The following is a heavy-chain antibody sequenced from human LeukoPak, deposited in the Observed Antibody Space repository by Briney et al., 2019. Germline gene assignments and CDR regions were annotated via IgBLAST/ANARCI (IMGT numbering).Heavy chain of an antibody. Sequence: SETLSLTCTVSGGSISSYYWSWIRQPAGKGLEWIGRIYSSGSTNYNPSLKSRVTMSVDTSKNQFSLKLSSVTAADTAVDYCARGSRITMIIVADDAFDIWGQGTMVTVSS. V-gene: IGHV4-4*07. D-gene: IGHD3-22*01. CDR1: GGSISSYY. J-gene: IGHJ3*02. CDR2: IYSSGST. CDR3: ARGSRITMIIVADDAFDI.